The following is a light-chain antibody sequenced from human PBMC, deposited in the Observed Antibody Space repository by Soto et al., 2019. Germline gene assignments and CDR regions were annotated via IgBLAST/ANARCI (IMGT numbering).Light chain of an antibody. CDR2: EDI. Sequence: QSVLTQPPSVSGAPGQTVTISCTGSSSNIGARYEVHWYQQLPGTAPKLLIYEDIKRPSGVPDRFSGSKSGASASLAITGLLSEDEAEYYYQSYDSSLSAVVFGGGTKLTVL. V-gene: IGLV1-40*01. CDR1: SSNIGARYE. CDR3: QSYDSSLSAVV. J-gene: IGLJ2*01.